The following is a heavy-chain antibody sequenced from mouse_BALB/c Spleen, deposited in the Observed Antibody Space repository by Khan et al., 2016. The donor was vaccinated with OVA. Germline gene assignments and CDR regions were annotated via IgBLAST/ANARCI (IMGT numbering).Heavy chain of an antibody. CDR3: AGSTYRYAFAY. Sequence: EVQLQESGPSLVKPSQTLSLTCSVTGDSITSGYWSWIRKFPGNKLEYLGYMIYTGYTYYNPSLKSRISITPHTSQQQYYLQLNSVTTEDPATYYCAGSTYRYAFAYGGQGTLVTVSA. J-gene: IGHJ3*01. D-gene: IGHD2-14*01. CDR1: GDSITSGY. CDR2: MIYTGYT. V-gene: IGHV3-8*02.